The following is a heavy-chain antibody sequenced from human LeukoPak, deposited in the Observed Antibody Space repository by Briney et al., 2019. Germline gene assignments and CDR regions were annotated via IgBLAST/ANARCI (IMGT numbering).Heavy chain of an antibody. V-gene: IGHV5-51*01. J-gene: IGHJ5*02. CDR3: ARQVIDCSGGSCYSNWFDP. CDR1: GYSFTSYW. Sequence: GESLKISCKGSGYSFTSYWIGWVRQMPGKGLEWMGIIYPGDSDTRYSPSFQGQVTISADKSISTAYLQWSSLKASDTAMYYCARQVIDCSGGSCYSNWFDPWGQGTLVTASS. D-gene: IGHD2-15*01. CDR2: IYPGDSDT.